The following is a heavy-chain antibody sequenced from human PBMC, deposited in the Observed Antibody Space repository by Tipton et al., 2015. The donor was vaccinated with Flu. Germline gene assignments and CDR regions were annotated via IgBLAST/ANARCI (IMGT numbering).Heavy chain of an antibody. CDR1: GFTFSSYG. Sequence: SLRLSCAASGFTFSSYGMHWVRQAPGKGLEWVAVISYDGSNKYYADSVKSRFTISRDNSKNTLYLQMNSLRAEDTAVYYCANGLLWFGESDAFDIWGQGTMVTVSS. CDR2: ISYDGSNK. V-gene: IGHV3-30*18. CDR3: ANGLLWFGESDAFDI. D-gene: IGHD3-10*01. J-gene: IGHJ3*02.